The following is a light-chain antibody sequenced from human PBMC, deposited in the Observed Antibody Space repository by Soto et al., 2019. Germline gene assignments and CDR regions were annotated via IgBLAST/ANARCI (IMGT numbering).Light chain of an antibody. CDR1: QTISRY. Sequence: DIQMTQSPSSLSASVGDRVTITCRASQTISRYLNWYQHKPGKPPKLLIDGTSNLQSGVPSRFSGSGSGTDFTLTISSLQPEDFATYYCQHTNSPPHSFGQGTKLEIK. J-gene: IGKJ2*01. V-gene: IGKV1-39*01. CDR2: GTS. CDR3: QHTNSPPHS.